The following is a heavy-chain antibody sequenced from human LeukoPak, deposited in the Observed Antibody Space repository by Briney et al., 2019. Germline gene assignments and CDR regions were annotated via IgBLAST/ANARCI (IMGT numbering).Heavy chain of an antibody. Sequence: ASVKVSCKASGYTFTNCDINWVRQATGQGLEWMGWTNPDSGNTGYAQKFQGRVTITKNTSISTAYMELSSLRSEDTALYYCARGPYCRSTSCPYYLDVWGKGTTVTVSS. CDR3: ARGPYCRSTSCPYYLDV. J-gene: IGHJ6*03. V-gene: IGHV1-8*03. CDR1: GYTFTNCD. D-gene: IGHD2-2*01. CDR2: TNPDSGNT.